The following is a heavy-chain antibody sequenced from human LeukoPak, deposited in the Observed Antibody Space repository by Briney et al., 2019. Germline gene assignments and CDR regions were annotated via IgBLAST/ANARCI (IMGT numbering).Heavy chain of an antibody. J-gene: IGHJ4*02. Sequence: ASVKVSCKASGYTFTSYGISWVRQAPGQGLEWMGWISAYNGNTNYAQKLQGRVTMTTDTSTSTAYMELRSLRSDDTAVYYCARDSSMGFGELSFDYWGQGTLVTVSS. CDR2: ISAYNGNT. D-gene: IGHD3-10*01. CDR1: GYTFTSYG. CDR3: ARDSSMGFGELSFDY. V-gene: IGHV1-18*01.